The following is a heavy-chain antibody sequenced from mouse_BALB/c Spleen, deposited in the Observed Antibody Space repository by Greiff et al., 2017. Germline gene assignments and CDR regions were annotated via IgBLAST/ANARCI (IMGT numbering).Heavy chain of an antibody. CDR2: INPSTGYT. J-gene: IGHJ4*01. V-gene: IGHV1-7*01. D-gene: IGHD1-1*01. Sequence: VQLQESGAELAKPGASVKMSCKASGYTFTSYWMHWVKQRPGQGLEWIGYINPSTGYTEYNQKFKDKATLTADKSSSTAYMQLSSLTSEDSAVYYCARNYGSSYGAMDYWGQGTSVTVSS. CDR1: GYTFTSYW. CDR3: ARNYGSSYGAMDY.